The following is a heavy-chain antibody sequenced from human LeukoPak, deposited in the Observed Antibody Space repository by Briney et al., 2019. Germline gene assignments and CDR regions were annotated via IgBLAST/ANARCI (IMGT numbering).Heavy chain of an antibody. Sequence: GALVKVSCKASGYTFTSYGISWVRQAPGQGLEWMGWISAYNGNTNYAQKLQGRVTMTTDTSTSTAYMELRSLRSDDTAVYYCALTGGGKVTTVTNIKDYWGQGTLVTVSS. CDR2: ISAYNGNT. J-gene: IGHJ4*02. CDR1: GYTFTSYG. D-gene: IGHD4-17*01. CDR3: ALTGGGKVTTVTNIKDY. V-gene: IGHV1-18*01.